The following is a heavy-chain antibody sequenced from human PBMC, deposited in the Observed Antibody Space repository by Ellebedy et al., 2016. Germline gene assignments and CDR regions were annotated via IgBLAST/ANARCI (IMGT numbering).Heavy chain of an antibody. CDR3: ARVYQRQGYSSSREGYYFDY. CDR2: MNPNSGNT. Sequence: ASVKVSCXASGYTFTSYDINWVRQTTGQGLEWMGWMNPNSGNTGYAQKFQGRVTMTRNTSISTAYMELSSLRSEDTAVYYCARVYQRQGYSSSREGYYFDYWGQGTLVTVSS. CDR1: GYTFTSYD. V-gene: IGHV1-8*01. J-gene: IGHJ4*02. D-gene: IGHD6-13*01.